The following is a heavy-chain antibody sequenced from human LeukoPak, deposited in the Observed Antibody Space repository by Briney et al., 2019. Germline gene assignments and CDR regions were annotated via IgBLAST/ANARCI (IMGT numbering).Heavy chain of an antibody. V-gene: IGHV1-46*01. CDR2: INPSSGST. CDR1: GYTFTSYY. Sequence: ASVKVSCKASGYTFTSYYMHWVRQAPGQGLEWMGIINPSSGSTSYAQKFQGRVTMTMDTSTTTVYMELSSLRSQDTAVNYCARVAPYCGGDCNFDYWGQGTLVTVSS. J-gene: IGHJ4*02. CDR3: ARVAPYCGGDCNFDY. D-gene: IGHD2-21*02.